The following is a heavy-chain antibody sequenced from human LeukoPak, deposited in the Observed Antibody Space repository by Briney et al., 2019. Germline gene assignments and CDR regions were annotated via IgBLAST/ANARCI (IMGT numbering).Heavy chain of an antibody. CDR1: GFIFSIYG. CDR2: IRYDGSNK. V-gene: IGHV3-30*02. J-gene: IGHJ3*02. CDR3: ARVDAFDI. Sequence: GSLRLSCAASGFIFSIYGMHWVRKAPGKGLEWVAFIRYDGSNKYFADSVQGRFTISRDNAKNSLSLQMSSLRADDTALYYCARVDAFDIWGQGTMVTVSS.